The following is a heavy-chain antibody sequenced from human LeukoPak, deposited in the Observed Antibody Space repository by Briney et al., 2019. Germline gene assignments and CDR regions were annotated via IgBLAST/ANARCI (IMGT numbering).Heavy chain of an antibody. CDR1: RFTFSTYA. Sequence: GGSLRLSRAASRFTFSTYAMSCVRHAPGKGLECVSAISGSGYSTYYADSVRGRFTVSRDNSKNTLYLQMNSLGAEDTAVHYCARLHLSGCSSTSCPTYYYYHGMDVWGQGTTVTVSS. D-gene: IGHD2-2*01. CDR2: ISGSGYST. V-gene: IGHV3-23*01. J-gene: IGHJ6*02. CDR3: ARLHLSGCSSTSCPTYYYYHGMDV.